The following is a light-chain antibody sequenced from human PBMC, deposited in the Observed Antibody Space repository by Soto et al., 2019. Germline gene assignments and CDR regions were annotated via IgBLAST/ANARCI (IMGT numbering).Light chain of an antibody. Sequence: SYELTQPPSVSVAPGQTARITCGGNNIRTKSVHWYQQKPGQAPVLVVCDNSDRPSGIPERFSGSNSGNTATLTISRVEAGDEADYFCQVWDSGSEHYVFGAGTKVTVL. CDR3: QVWDSGSEHYV. CDR1: NIRTKS. V-gene: IGLV3-21*02. CDR2: DNS. J-gene: IGLJ1*01.